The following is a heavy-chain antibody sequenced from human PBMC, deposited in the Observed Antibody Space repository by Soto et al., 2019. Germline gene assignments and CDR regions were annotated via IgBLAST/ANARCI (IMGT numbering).Heavy chain of an antibody. V-gene: IGHV3-30-3*01. CDR2: ISYDGSNK. CDR1: GFTFSSYA. CDR3: ASRSIVLVPAAMLHYGMDV. D-gene: IGHD2-2*01. J-gene: IGHJ6*02. Sequence: ESGGGVVQPGRSLRLSCAASGFTFSSYAMHWVRQAPGKGLEWVAVISYDGSNKYYADSVKGRFTISRDNSKNTLYLQMNSLRAEDTAVYYCASRSIVLVPAAMLHYGMDVWGQGTTVTVSS.